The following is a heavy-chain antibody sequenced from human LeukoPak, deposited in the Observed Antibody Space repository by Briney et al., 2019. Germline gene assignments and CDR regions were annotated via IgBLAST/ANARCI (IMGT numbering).Heavy chain of an antibody. Sequence: PSETLSLTCAVYGGPFSGYYWSWIRQPPGKGLEWIGEINHSGSTNYNPSLKSRVTISVDTSKNQFSLKLSSVTAAGTAVYYCARSPMYYYDSSGYVGGSRWFDPWGQGTLVTVSS. CDR3: ARSPMYYYDSSGYVGGSRWFDP. CDR1: GGPFSGYY. V-gene: IGHV4-34*01. CDR2: INHSGST. J-gene: IGHJ5*02. D-gene: IGHD3-22*01.